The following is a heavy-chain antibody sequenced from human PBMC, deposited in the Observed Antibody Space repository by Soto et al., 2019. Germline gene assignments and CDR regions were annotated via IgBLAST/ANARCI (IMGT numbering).Heavy chain of an antibody. CDR2: ISGSGGST. Sequence: ECTIRGHGMRRILKDPGKGLEWVSAISGSGGSTYYADSVKGRFTISRDNSKNTLYLQMNSLRAEDTAVYYCAQDALAQNCFGFWGQATLVTGSS. CDR3: AQDALAQNCFGF. CDR1: ECTIRGHG. V-gene: IGHV3-23*01. J-gene: IGHJ5*01.